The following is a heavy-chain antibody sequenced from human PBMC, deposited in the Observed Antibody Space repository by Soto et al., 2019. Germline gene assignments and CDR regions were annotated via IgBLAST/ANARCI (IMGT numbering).Heavy chain of an antibody. CDR3: ARRYGVYFDY. J-gene: IGHJ4*02. D-gene: IGHD4-17*01. V-gene: IGHV4-61*01. CDR1: GFSVSTGSYY. CDR2: VFYSGST. Sequence: SETLSLTCTVSGFSVSTGSYYWIWIRQPPGKGLEWIGFVFYSGSTNFNPSLRGRVTISVEASKNQFSLILTSVTAADTAVYYCARRYGVYFDYWGQGTLVTVSS.